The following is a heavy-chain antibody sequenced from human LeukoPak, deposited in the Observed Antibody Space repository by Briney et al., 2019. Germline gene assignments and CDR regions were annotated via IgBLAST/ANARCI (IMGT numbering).Heavy chain of an antibody. V-gene: IGHV3-23*01. CDR3: AKDRVGSSSWYPYYFDY. D-gene: IGHD6-13*01. CDR1: GFIFSSYA. Sequence: GGSLRLSCAASGFIFSSYAMSWVRQAPGKGLEWVSAISGRGGSTYYADSVKGRFTISRDNSKNTLYLQMNSLRAEDTAVYYCAKDRVGSSSWYPYYFDYWGQGTLVTVSS. J-gene: IGHJ4*02. CDR2: ISGRGGST.